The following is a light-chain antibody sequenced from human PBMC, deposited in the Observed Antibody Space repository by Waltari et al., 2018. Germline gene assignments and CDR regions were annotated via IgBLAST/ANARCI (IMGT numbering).Light chain of an antibody. Sequence: QSGLTQPASVSGSPGQSIPISCPGTSSDVGHYNLFSWYQQSPGKAPQLMVYEVTKRASGVSVRFSGSKSGNTASLTIHGLQSEDEADYYCCSYVGLGIYVFGSGTKVTVL. CDR1: SSDVGHYNL. CDR2: EVT. CDR3: CSYVGLGIYV. J-gene: IGLJ1*01. V-gene: IGLV2-23*02.